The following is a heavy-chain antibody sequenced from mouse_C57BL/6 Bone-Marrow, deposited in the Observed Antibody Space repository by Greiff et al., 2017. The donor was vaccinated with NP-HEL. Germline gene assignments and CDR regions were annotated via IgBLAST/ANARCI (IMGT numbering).Heavy chain of an antibody. CDR1: GYSITSDY. V-gene: IGHV3-8*01. CDR3: ARRLLNYFDY. Sequence: EVKLMESGPGLAKPSQTLSLTCSATGYSITSDYWNWIRKFPGNKLEYMGYISYSGSTYYNPSPKSRISITRDSSKNQYYLQLNSVTTEDTATYYCARRLLNYFDYWGQGTTLTVSS. CDR2: ISYSGST. D-gene: IGHD2-3*01. J-gene: IGHJ2*01.